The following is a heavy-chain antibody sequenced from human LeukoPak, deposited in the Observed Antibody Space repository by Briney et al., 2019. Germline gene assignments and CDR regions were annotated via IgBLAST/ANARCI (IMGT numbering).Heavy chain of an antibody. Sequence: GGSLRLSCAASGFAFSNYWMSWVRQAPGKRLEWVANMDQDGSEKNYVDSVKGRFTISRDNAQDSLYLQMNSLRAEDTAVYYCARDRGYSNFDYWGQGTLLTVSS. D-gene: IGHD4-11*01. CDR1: GFAFSNYW. V-gene: IGHV3-7*01. J-gene: IGHJ4*02. CDR2: MDQDGSEK. CDR3: ARDRGYSNFDY.